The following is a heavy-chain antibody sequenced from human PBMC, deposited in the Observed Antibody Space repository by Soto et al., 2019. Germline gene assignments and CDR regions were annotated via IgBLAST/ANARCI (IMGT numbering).Heavy chain of an antibody. D-gene: IGHD6-19*01. CDR1: GYTFTSYA. Sequence: ASVKVSRQASGYTFTSYAMHWVRQAPGQRLEWMGWINAGNGNTKYSQKFQGRVTITRDTSASTAYMELSSLRSEDTAVYCCARQPHRAVAGPGFDYWGQGTLVTVSS. CDR3: ARQPHRAVAGPGFDY. J-gene: IGHJ4*02. CDR2: INAGNGNT. V-gene: IGHV1-3*01.